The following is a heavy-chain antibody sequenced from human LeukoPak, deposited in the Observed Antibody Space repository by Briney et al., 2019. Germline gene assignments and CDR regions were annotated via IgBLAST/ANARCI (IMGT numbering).Heavy chain of an antibody. V-gene: IGHV4-34*01. Sequence: SETLSLTCAAYGGSFNNSYWTWIRQSPGKGLEWIGEINHNGTTRYNKPLKSRVTISIDTSKNQFSLKLSAMTAADTAVYYCARFGDCSDGLCFYYLDPWGQGTLVTVSS. D-gene: IGHD2-15*01. CDR3: ARFGDCSDGLCFYYLDP. J-gene: IGHJ5*02. CDR2: INHNGTT. CDR1: GGSFNNSY.